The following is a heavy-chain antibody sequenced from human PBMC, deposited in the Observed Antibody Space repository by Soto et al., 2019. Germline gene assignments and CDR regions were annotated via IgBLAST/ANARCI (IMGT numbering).Heavy chain of an antibody. D-gene: IGHD6-19*01. CDR1: GYTFTSYA. V-gene: IGHV1-3*01. CDR3: ARDRGSGRSYYFDY. Sequence: ASVKVSCKASGYTFTSYAMHWVRQAPGQRLEWMGWVNAGNGNTKYSQKFQGRVTITRDTSASTAYMELSSLRSEDTAVYYCARDRGSGRSYYFDYWGQGTLVTVSS. J-gene: IGHJ4*02. CDR2: VNAGNGNT.